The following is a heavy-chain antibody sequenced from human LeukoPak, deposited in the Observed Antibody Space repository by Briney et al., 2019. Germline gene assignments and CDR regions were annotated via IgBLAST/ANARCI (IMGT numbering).Heavy chain of an antibody. Sequence: SETLSLTCSVSGGSISSYYWSWIRQPPGKGLEWIGYIYCSGSTNYNPSLKSRVTISVDTSKNQSSLKLSSVTAADTAVYYCATARYGSFDYWGQGTLVTVSS. CDR2: IYCSGST. CDR1: GGSISSYY. V-gene: IGHV4-59*01. CDR3: ATARYGSFDY. D-gene: IGHD3-10*01. J-gene: IGHJ4*02.